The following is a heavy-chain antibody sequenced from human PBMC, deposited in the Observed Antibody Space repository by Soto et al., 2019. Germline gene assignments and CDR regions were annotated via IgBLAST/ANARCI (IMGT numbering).Heavy chain of an antibody. CDR3: AREFSGGWSSSYYFDY. J-gene: IGHJ4*02. D-gene: IGHD6-19*01. CDR1: GYTFTGYY. CDR2: INPNSGGT. V-gene: IGHV1-2*04. Sequence: GASVKVSCKASGYTFTGYYMHWVRQAPGQGLEWMGWINPNSGGTNYAQKFQGWVTMTRDTSISTAYMELSRLRSDDTAVYYCAREFSGGWSSSYYFDYWGQGTLVTVSS.